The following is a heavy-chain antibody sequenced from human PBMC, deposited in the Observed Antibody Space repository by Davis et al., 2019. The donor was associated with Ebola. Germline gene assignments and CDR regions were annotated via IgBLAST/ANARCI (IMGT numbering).Heavy chain of an antibody. J-gene: IGHJ6*02. CDR3: AKGGPWNDFWSGNGGMDV. V-gene: IGHV3-33*06. Sequence: PGGSLRLSCAASGFTFSTSAMSWVRQAPGKGLEWVAVIWYDGSNKYYADSVKGRFTISRDNSKNTLYLQMNSLRAEDTAVYYCAKGGPWNDFWSGNGGMDVWGQGTTVTVSS. CDR2: IWYDGSNK. D-gene: IGHD3-3*01. CDR1: GFTFSTSA.